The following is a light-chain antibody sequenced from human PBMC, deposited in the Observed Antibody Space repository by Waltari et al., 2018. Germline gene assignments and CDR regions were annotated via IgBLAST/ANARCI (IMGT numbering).Light chain of an antibody. J-gene: IGLJ2*01. CDR2: DVT. CDR1: NSDIGYYNY. CDR3: AAYTSTNTVI. V-gene: IGLV2-14*01. Sequence: QSALTQPASVSGSPGQSITISCIGTNSDIGYYNYVSWYQQYPGKAPKLMIFDVTRCPSGVSHRFSGSKSGNTASLTISGLQAEDEADYFCAAYTSTNTVIFGGGTKVTVL.